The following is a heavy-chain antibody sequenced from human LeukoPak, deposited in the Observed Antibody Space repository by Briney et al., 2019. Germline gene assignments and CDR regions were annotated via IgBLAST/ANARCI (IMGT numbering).Heavy chain of an antibody. Sequence: PGGSLRLSCAASGFTFSSYSMNWVRQAPGKGLEWVSSISSSSSYIYYADSVKGRFTISRDNARNSLYLQMNSLRAEDTAVYYCARGGRDSSSWGHYDAFDIWGQGTMVTVSS. CDR3: ARGGRDSSSWGHYDAFDI. J-gene: IGHJ3*02. CDR1: GFTFSSYS. V-gene: IGHV3-21*01. CDR2: ISSSSSYI. D-gene: IGHD6-13*01.